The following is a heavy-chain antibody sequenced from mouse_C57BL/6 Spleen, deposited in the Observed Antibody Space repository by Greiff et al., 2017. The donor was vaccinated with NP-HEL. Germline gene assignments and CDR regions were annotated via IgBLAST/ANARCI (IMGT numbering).Heavy chain of an antibody. CDR3: ARSTDASYYFDY. V-gene: IGHV1-69*01. Sequence: QVQLKQPGAELVMPGASVKLSCKASGYTFTSYWMHWVKQRPGQGLEWIGEIDPSDSYTNYNQKFKGKSTLTVDKSSSTAYMQLSSLTSEDSAVYYCARSTDASYYFDYWGQGTTLTVSS. J-gene: IGHJ2*01. CDR2: IDPSDSYT. D-gene: IGHD2-3*01. CDR1: GYTFTSYW.